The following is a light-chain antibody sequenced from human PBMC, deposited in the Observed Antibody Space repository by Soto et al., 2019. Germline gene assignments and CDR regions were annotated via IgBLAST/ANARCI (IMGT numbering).Light chain of an antibody. CDR1: QSISRN. CDR2: TAS. V-gene: IGKV1-39*01. Sequence: IQMTHSPTSLSASVGDRVTITCRASQSISRNLNWYQQKPGKAPELLIYTASNLQSGVPSRFSGSGSGTDFALTISSLQPEDSAVYYCQQSHSSPLSFGGGTKVDIK. J-gene: IGKJ4*01. CDR3: QQSHSSPLS.